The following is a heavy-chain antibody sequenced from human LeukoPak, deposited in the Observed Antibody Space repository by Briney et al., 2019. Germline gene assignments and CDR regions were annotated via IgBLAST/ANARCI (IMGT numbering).Heavy chain of an antibody. CDR1: GFTFSNYA. D-gene: IGHD3-9*01. CDR2: ISYDGSNK. J-gene: IGHJ4*02. Sequence: PGGSLRLSCAASGFTFSNYALHWVRQAPGKGLEWVAVISYDGSNKFYADSVMGRFTISRDNSKNTLFLQMDSLRPEDTAVYYCARGPDYDILADYFDYWGQGTLVTVSS. V-gene: IGHV3-30*04. CDR3: ARGPDYDILADYFDY.